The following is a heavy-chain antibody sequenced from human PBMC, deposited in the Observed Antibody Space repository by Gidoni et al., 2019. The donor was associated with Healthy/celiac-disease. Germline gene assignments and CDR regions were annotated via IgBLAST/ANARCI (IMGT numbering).Heavy chain of an antibody. V-gene: IGHV3-30*18. J-gene: IGHJ5*02. CDR3: AKDLSPYSSGRATWFDP. D-gene: IGHD6-19*01. CDR1: GFTFSSYG. CDR2: ISYDGSNK. Sequence: QVQLVESGGGVVQPGRSLRLSCAASGFTFSSYGMHWVRQAPGKGLEWVAVISYDGSNKYYADSVKGRFTISRDNSKNTLYLQMNSLRAEDTAVYYCAKDLSPYSSGRATWFDPWGQGTLVTVSS.